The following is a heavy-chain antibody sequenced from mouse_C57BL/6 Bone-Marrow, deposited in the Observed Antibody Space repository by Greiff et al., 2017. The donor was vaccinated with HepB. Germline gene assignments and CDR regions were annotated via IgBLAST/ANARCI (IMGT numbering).Heavy chain of an antibody. J-gene: IGHJ4*01. CDR3: ARITGTLDYAMDY. D-gene: IGHD4-1*01. CDR2: INPGSGGT. Sequence: VKLQESGAELVRPGPSVKVSCKASGYAFTNYLIEWVKQRPGQGLEWIGVINPGSGGTNYNEKFKGKATLTADKSSSTAYMQLSSLTSEDSAVYFCARITGTLDYAMDYWGQGTSVTVSS. CDR1: GYAFTNYL. V-gene: IGHV1-54*01.